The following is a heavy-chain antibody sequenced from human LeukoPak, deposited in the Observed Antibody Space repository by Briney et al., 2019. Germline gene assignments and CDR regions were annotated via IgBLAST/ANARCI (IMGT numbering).Heavy chain of an antibody. CDR1: GFTFSSYG. J-gene: IGHJ4*02. Sequence: GGSLRLSCAASGFTFSSYGMHWVRQAPGKGLEWVAVISYDGSNKYYADSVKGRFTISRDNSKNTLYLQMNSLRAEDTAVYYCANLDYGLYWGQGTLVTVSS. CDR2: ISYDGSNK. V-gene: IGHV3-30*18. D-gene: IGHD4-17*01. CDR3: ANLDYGLY.